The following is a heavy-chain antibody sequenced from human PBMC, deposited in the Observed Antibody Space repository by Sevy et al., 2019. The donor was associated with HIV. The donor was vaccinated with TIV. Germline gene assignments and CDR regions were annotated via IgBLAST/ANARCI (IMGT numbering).Heavy chain of an antibody. J-gene: IGHJ6*02. CDR2: TYYRSKWYN. CDR1: GDSVSSNSAA. Sequence: LLMQSQTLSLTCAISGDSVSSNSAAWNWIRQSPSRGLEWLGRTYYRSKWYNDYAVSVKSRITINPDTSKNQFSLQLNSVTPEDTAVYYCARGDYFGSGISNYYYYGMDVWGQGTTVTVSS. D-gene: IGHD3-10*01. CDR3: ARGDYFGSGISNYYYYGMDV. V-gene: IGHV6-1*01.